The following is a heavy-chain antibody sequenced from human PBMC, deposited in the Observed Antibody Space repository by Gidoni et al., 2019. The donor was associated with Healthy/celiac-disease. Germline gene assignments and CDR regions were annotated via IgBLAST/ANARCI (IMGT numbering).Heavy chain of an antibody. Sequence: QVQLVASGGGVVQPGRSLRLSCAASGFSFSSYGLHWVRQAPGKGLEWVAVISYDGSNKYYADSVKGRFTISRDNSKNTLYLQMNRLRAEDTAVYYCAKDQGKSGYEDWYFDLWGRGTLVTVSS. CDR1: GFSFSSYG. CDR2: ISYDGSNK. V-gene: IGHV3-30*18. D-gene: IGHD3-22*01. J-gene: IGHJ2*01. CDR3: AKDQGKSGYEDWYFDL.